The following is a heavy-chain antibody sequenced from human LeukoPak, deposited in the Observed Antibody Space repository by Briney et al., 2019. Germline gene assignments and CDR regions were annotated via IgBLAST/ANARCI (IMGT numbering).Heavy chain of an antibody. Sequence: PGGSLRLSCAASGFTFSSYSMNWVRQAPGKGLEWVSSISSSSSYIYYADSVKGRFTISRDNAKNTLDLQMNSLRAEDTAVYYCARDMGSRGWELYHSFNPFDYWGQGTLVTVSS. J-gene: IGHJ4*02. V-gene: IGHV3-21*01. CDR3: ARDMGSRGWELYHSFNPFDY. CDR1: GFTFSSYS. D-gene: IGHD1-26*01. CDR2: ISSSSSYI.